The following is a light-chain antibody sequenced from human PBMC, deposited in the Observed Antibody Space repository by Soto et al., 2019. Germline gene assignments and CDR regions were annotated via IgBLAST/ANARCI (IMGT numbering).Light chain of an antibody. V-gene: IGKV3-11*01. CDR1: QIVSSN. J-gene: IGKJ5*01. CDR3: QQRSNWPPSIT. CDR2: DAS. Sequence: EIVMTQSPATLSVSPGERSTLSCRASQIVSSNFAWYQQKPGQAPRLLIYDASNRATGIPARFSGSGSGTDFTLTISSLEPEDFAVYYCQQRSNWPPSITFGQGTRLEI.